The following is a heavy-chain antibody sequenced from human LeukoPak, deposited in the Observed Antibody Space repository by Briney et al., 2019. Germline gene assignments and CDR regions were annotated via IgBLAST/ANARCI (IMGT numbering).Heavy chain of an antibody. V-gene: IGHV3-7*05. CDR3: AKAMGLSRLDV. CDR2: IKEDGTTK. D-gene: IGHD3-10*01. Sequence: GGSLRLSCAASGFTFSNYWMSWVRQAPGKGLEWVANIKEDGTTKYYVDSVKGRFTISRDNAKNSVYLQMNSLRAEDTAVYYCAKAMGLSRLDVWGQGTTVTVSS. J-gene: IGHJ6*02. CDR1: GFTFSNYW.